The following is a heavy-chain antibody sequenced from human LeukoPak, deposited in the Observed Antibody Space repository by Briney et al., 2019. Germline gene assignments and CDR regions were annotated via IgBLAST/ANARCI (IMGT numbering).Heavy chain of an antibody. V-gene: IGHV3-21*01. CDR2: IAGSSGYI. CDR1: GFTFSSYT. J-gene: IGHJ4*01. D-gene: IGHD2-21*02. CDR3: ARDRGAYCGGDCYLGFDY. Sequence: GGSLRPSCAASGFTFSSYTMNWVRQAPGKGLEWVSSIAGSSGYISYADSVKGRFTISRDNAKKSLYLQMTSLTAEDTAVYYCARDRGAYCGGDCYLGFDYWGRGALVTVSS.